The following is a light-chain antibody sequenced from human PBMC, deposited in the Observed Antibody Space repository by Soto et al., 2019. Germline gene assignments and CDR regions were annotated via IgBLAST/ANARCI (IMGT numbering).Light chain of an antibody. CDR2: DAS. CDR1: QSISSW. CDR3: QQYNSYSGT. Sequence: DIQMTQSPSTLSASVGDRVTITFRASQSISSWLACYQQKTGKAPKLLIYDASSLESGVPLRFSGSGSGTEFTLAISSLQPDDFATYYCQQYNSYSGTFGQGTKLDIK. J-gene: IGKJ2*01. V-gene: IGKV1-5*01.